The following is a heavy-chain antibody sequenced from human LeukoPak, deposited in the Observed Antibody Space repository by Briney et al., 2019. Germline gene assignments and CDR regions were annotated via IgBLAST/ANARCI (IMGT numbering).Heavy chain of an antibody. Sequence: SVKVSCKASGFTFTSSAVQWVRQARGQRLEWIGWIVVGSGNTNYAQKFQERVTITRDMSTSTAYMELSSLSSEDTAVYYCAAGVVVVPAALGYYMDVWGKGTTVTVSS. CDR3: AAGVVVVPAALGYYMDV. J-gene: IGHJ6*03. CDR1: GFTFTSSA. V-gene: IGHV1-58*01. D-gene: IGHD2-2*01. CDR2: IVVGSGNT.